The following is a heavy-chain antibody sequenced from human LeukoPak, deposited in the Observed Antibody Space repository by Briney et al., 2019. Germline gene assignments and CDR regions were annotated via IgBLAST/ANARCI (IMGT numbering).Heavy chain of an antibody. CDR2: MNPNSGNT. Sequence: GASVKVSCKASGYTFTSYDINWVRQATGQGLEWMGWMNPNSGNTGYAQKFQGRVTMTRNTSISTAYMELSSLRSEDTAVYYCARAERGIAAAVNEEGYYYYYMDVWGKGTTVTVSS. V-gene: IGHV1-8*01. D-gene: IGHD6-13*01. CDR1: GYTFTSYD. J-gene: IGHJ6*03. CDR3: ARAERGIAAAVNEEGYYYYYMDV.